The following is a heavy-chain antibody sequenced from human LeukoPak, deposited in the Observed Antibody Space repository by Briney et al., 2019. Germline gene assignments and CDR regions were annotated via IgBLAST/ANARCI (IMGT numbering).Heavy chain of an antibody. CDR3: ASNGFWVPDAFDI. Sequence: KPSETLSLTCAVYGGSFSGYYWSWIRQPPGKGLELIGKINHSGSTNCSPSLKSRLTISVDTSKNQFSLKLSSVTAADTAVYYCASNGFWVPDAFDIWGQGTMVTVSS. D-gene: IGHD3-3*01. CDR2: INHSGST. CDR1: GGSFSGYY. J-gene: IGHJ3*02. V-gene: IGHV4-34*01.